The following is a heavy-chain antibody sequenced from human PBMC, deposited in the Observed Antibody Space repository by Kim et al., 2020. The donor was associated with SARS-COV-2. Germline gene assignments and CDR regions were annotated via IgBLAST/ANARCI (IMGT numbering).Heavy chain of an antibody. CDR2: IDPSDSYT. CDR3: ASLNTYYYGSGSYFWFDP. Sequence: GESLKISCKGSGYSFTSYWISWVRQMPGKGLEWMGRIDPSDSYTNYSPSFQGHVTISADKSISTAYLQWSSLKASDTAMYYCASLNTYYYGSGSYFWFDPWGQGTLVTVSS. V-gene: IGHV5-10-1*01. D-gene: IGHD3-10*01. CDR1: GYSFTSYW. J-gene: IGHJ5*02.